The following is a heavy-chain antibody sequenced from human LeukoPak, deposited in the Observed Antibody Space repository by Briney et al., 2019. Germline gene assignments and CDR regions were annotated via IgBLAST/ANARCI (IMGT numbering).Heavy chain of an antibody. CDR2: IYYSGST. J-gene: IGHJ4*02. D-gene: IGHD3-10*01. CDR1: GGSLSSYY. V-gene: IGHV4-59*01. Sequence: SETLSLTCTVSGGSLSSYYWSWIRQPPGKGLEWIGYIYYSGSTNYNPSLKSRVTISVDTSKNQFSLKLSSVTAADTAVYYCARAHYGPYFDYWGQGTLVTVSS. CDR3: ARAHYGPYFDY.